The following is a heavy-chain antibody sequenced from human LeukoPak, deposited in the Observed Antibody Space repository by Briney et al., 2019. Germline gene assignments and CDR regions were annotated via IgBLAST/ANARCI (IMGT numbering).Heavy chain of an antibody. V-gene: IGHV1-8*03. CDR3: ARAEAATRPNWFEP. J-gene: IGHJ5*02. CDR2: MNPNSGNT. D-gene: IGHD2-15*01. CDR1: GYTFTGYY. Sequence: ASVKVSCKASGYTFTGYYMHGVRQAPGQGLEWMGWMNPNSGNTGYAQKFQGRVTITRNTSISTAYMELSSLRSEDTAVYYCARAEAATRPNWFEPWGQGTLVTVFS.